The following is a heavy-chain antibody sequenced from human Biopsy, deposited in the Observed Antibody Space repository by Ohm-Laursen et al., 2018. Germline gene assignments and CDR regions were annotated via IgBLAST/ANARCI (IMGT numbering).Heavy chain of an antibody. CDR1: GYTLTDIS. CDR2: FAPESGKI. V-gene: IGHV1-24*01. D-gene: IGHD1-1*01. CDR3: AADINVWNVNY. J-gene: IGHJ4*02. Sequence: ASVKVSCKVSGYTLTDISMHWVRQAPGQGLEWMGGFAPESGKIVYSQKFQGRVTMTEDTPTSTAYMEVWRLRSDDTAVYYCAADINVWNVNYWGQGTQVIVSS.